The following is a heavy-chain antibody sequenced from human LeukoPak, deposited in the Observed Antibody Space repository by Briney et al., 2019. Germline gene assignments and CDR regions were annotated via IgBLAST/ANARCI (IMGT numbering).Heavy chain of an antibody. CDR1: GFTFSSYA. Sequence: GRSLRLSCAASGFTFSSYAMHWVRQAPGKGLEWVAVISYDGSNKYYADSVKGRFTISGDNSKNTLYLQMNSLRAEDAAVYYCARDNHYYMDVWGKGTTVTVSS. V-gene: IGHV3-30*04. CDR2: ISYDGSNK. CDR3: ARDNHYYMDV. D-gene: IGHD1-14*01. J-gene: IGHJ6*03.